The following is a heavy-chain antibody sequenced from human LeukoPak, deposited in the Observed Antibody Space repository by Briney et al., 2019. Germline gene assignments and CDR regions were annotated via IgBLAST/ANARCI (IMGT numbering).Heavy chain of an antibody. CDR2: ISSSNSYI. V-gene: IGHV3-21*01. CDR1: GFTFSSYS. D-gene: IGHD1-26*01. CDR3: ARDGGSYSAEYFQH. Sequence: PGGSLRLSCAASGFTFSSYSMNWVRQAPGKGLEWVSSISSSNSYIYYADSVKGRFTISRDNAKNSLYLQMNSLRAEDTAVYYCARDGGSYSAEYFQHWGQGTLVTVSS. J-gene: IGHJ1*01.